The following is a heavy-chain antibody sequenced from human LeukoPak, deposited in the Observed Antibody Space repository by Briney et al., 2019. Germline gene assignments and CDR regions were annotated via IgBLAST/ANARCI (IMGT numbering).Heavy chain of an antibody. J-gene: IGHJ1*01. D-gene: IGHD3-9*01. CDR1: GGIFSSYA. Sequence: GASVKVSCKASGGIFSSYAISWVRRAPGQGLGWMGRIIPIFGTANYAQIFQDRVTITMDESTSTAYMELSSLGFEDTAVYYCARDRFTGYSHGYFQHWGQGTLVTVSS. CDR2: IIPIFGTA. V-gene: IGHV1-69*05. CDR3: ARDRFTGYSHGYFQH.